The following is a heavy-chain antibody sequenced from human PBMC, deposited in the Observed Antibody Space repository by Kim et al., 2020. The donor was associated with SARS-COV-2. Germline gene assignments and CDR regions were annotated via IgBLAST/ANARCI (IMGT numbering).Heavy chain of an antibody. V-gene: IGHV3-30*18. Sequence: GGSLRLSCAASGFTFSSYGMHWVRQAPGKGLEWVAVISYDGSNKYYADSVKGRFTISRDNSKNTLYLQMNSLRAEDTAVYYCAKIEDIVVARPYYYYYYGMDVWGQGTTVTVSS. CDR1: GFTFSSYG. D-gene: IGHD2-2*01. J-gene: IGHJ6*02. CDR2: ISYDGSNK. CDR3: AKIEDIVVARPYYYYYYGMDV.